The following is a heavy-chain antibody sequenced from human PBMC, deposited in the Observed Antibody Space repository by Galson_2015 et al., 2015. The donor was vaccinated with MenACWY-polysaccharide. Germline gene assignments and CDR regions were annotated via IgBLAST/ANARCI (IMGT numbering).Heavy chain of an antibody. J-gene: IGHJ3*02. CDR2: IRSKTYGGTP. Sequence: SLRLSCAASGFTFSNYGMIWVRQAPGKGLEWLSFIRSKTYGGTPEYAATVKGRFTMSRDDSKRNVYLQMNSLNTEDTAVYYCTRRPPHDRDITGSVDADDICDQGTMLCVS. CDR1: GFTFSNYG. CDR3: TRRPPHDRDITGSVDADDI. V-gene: IGHV3-49*04. D-gene: IGHD1-20*01.